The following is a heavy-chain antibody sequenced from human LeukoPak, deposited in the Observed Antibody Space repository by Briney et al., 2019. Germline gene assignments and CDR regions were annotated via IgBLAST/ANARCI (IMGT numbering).Heavy chain of an antibody. CDR2: MKQDGSEK. Sequence: PGGSLRLSCAASGFTFSSYWMSWVRQAPGKGLEWVAHMKQDGSEKFYVDSVKGRFTISRDNAKNSLFLQMNSLRAEDTAVYYCARVLLHGDNSAYRPPDYWGQGTLVIVSS. J-gene: IGHJ4*02. CDR1: GFTFSSYW. V-gene: IGHV3-7*01. CDR3: ARVLLHGDNSAYRPPDY. D-gene: IGHD4-17*01.